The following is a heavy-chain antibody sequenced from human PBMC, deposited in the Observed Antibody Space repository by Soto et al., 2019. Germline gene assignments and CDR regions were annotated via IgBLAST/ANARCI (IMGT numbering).Heavy chain of an antibody. V-gene: IGHV1-69*13. J-gene: IGHJ4*02. Sequence: SVKVSCKASGGTFSSYAISWVRQAPGQGLEWMGGIIPIFGTANYAQKFQGRVTITADESTSTAYMELSSLRSEDTAVYYCVREPTTRQLERSGYYFDYWGQGTLVTVSS. D-gene: IGHD1-1*01. CDR2: IIPIFGTA. CDR1: GGTFSSYA. CDR3: VREPTTRQLERSGYYFDY.